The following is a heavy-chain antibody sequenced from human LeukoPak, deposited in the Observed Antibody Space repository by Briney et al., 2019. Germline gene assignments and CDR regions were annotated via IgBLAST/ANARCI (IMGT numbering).Heavy chain of an antibody. J-gene: IGHJ5*02. V-gene: IGHV3-7*01. D-gene: IGHD3-10*01. Sequence: PGGSLRLSCAASEFTFSNYWMSWVRQARGKGLEWVANINQDGSKKYYVDSVKGRFAISRDNTKNSLHLQMSSLRAEDTAVYYCVREWVDRGQGYNWFDRWGQGTLATVSS. CDR1: EFTFSNYW. CDR2: INQDGSKK. CDR3: VREWVDRGQGYNWFDR.